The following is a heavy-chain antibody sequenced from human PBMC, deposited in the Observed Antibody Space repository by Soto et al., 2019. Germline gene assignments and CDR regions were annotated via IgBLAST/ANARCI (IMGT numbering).Heavy chain of an antibody. CDR2: INHSGST. Sequence: QVQLQQWGAGLLKPSETLSLTCAVYGGSFSGYYWSWIRQPPGKGLEWIGEINHSGSTNYNPSLKSRVTISVVTSKNQFSLKLSSVAAADTAVYYCARVGYYGSGRTRNLFDYWGQGTLVTVSS. CDR3: ARVGYYGSGRTRNLFDY. D-gene: IGHD3-10*01. J-gene: IGHJ4*02. CDR1: GGSFSGYY. V-gene: IGHV4-34*01.